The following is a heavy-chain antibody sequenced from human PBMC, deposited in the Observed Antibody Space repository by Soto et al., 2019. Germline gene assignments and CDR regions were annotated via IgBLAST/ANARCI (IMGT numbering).Heavy chain of an antibody. CDR1: GFTVSSNY. J-gene: IGHJ5*02. CDR2: IYSGGTT. Sequence: EVQLVESGGGLVQPGGSLRLSCAASGFTVSSNYMSWVRQAPGKGLEWVSVIYSGGTTYYADSVKGRFTISRDNSKNTLYLHMNSLRAEDTAVYYRARNGDSSDYRGWFDPWGQGNLVTVSS. D-gene: IGHD3-22*01. CDR3: ARNGDSSDYRGWFDP. V-gene: IGHV3-66*01.